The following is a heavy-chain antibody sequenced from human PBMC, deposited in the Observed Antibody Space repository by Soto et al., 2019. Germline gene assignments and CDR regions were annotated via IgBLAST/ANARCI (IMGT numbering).Heavy chain of an antibody. Sequence: PSETLSLTCTFSGGSISSADYYWSWIRQPPGKGLEWTGYIYYSGSTYYNPSLKSRLTTSVDRSKNQFSLKLSSVTAADTAVYYCARGLWFGELLPAANWFDPWGQGTLVTVSS. D-gene: IGHD3-10*01. J-gene: IGHJ5*02. CDR2: IYYSGST. CDR1: GGSISSADYY. V-gene: IGHV4-30-4*01. CDR3: ARGLWFGELLPAANWFDP.